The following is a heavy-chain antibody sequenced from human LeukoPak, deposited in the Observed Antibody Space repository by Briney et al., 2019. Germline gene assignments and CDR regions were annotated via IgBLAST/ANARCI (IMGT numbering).Heavy chain of an antibody. D-gene: IGHD3-3*01. J-gene: IGHJ1*01. V-gene: IGHV3-30*18. CDR1: GFAFSDYG. Sequence: GGSLRLSCVASGFAFSDYGMDWVRQAPGKGLEWVAVISPDGSSTYYADSVEGRFTISRDNSKNTLYLQMNSLRAEDTAVYYCAKVGGTTASYYDFWSGYLEYFQHWGQGTLVTVSS. CDR3: AKVGGTTASYYDFWSGYLEYFQH. CDR2: ISPDGSST.